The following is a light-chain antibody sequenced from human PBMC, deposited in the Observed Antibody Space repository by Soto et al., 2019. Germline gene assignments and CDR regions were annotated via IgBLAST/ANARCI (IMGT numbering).Light chain of an antibody. V-gene: IGLV2-14*01. Sequence: QSALTQPASVSGSPGQSINISCTGTSSDVGGYNYVSWYQQHPGKAPKFMIYEVSNRPSGVSNRFSGSKSGNTASLTISGFQAEDEADYYCSSYTSSSTPWVFGGGTKLTVL. CDR3: SSYTSSSTPWV. CDR1: SSDVGGYNY. CDR2: EVS. J-gene: IGLJ3*02.